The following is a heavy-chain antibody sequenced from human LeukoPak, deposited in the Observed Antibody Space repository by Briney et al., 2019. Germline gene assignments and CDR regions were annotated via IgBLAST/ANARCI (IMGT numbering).Heavy chain of an antibody. J-gene: IGHJ6*03. CDR1: GYSISSGYD. V-gene: IGHV4-38-2*02. Sequence: SETLSLTCTVSGYSISSGYDWGWIRQPPGKGLEWIGSIYYRRTTYYNPSLKSRVTMSVDTSKNQFSLKLSSVTAADTAVYYCAKSPLFPRAVGQLLSRRYYYMDVWGKGTTVTVSS. CDR3: AKSPLFPRAVGQLLSRRYYYMDV. D-gene: IGHD2-2*01. CDR2: IYYRRTT.